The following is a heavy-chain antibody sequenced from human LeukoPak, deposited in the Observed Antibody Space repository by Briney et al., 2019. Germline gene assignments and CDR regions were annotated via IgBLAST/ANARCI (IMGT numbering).Heavy chain of an antibody. CDR1: GGSISSSNYY. J-gene: IGHJ6*03. CDR3: ARARAGSYSYYYYYYMDV. D-gene: IGHD1-26*01. V-gene: IGHV4-39*07. Sequence: SETLSLTCSVSGGSISSSNYYWGWIRQPPGKGLEWIACIYYSGSTYYNASLKSRVTLSVDTSKNQFSLKLSSVTAADTAVYYCARARAGSYSYYYYYYMDVWGKGTTVTVSS. CDR2: IYYSGST.